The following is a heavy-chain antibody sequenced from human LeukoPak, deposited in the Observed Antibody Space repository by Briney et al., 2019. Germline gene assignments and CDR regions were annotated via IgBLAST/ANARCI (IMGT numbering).Heavy chain of an antibody. V-gene: IGHV1-18*01. D-gene: IGHD3-16*02. CDR3: ARVSALMITFGGVIVGYFDY. CDR2: ISGYNANT. J-gene: IGHJ4*02. CDR1: GYTFASYG. Sequence: GASVKVSCKASGYTFASYGITWVRQAPGQGLEWMGWISGYNANTNYAQKLQGRVTMTTDTSTSTAYMELRSLRSDDTAVYYCARVSALMITFGGVIVGYFDYWGQGTLVTVSS.